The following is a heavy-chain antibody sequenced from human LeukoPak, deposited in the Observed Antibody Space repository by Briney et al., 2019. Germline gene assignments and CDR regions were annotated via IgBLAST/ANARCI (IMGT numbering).Heavy chain of an antibody. CDR3: ARVAVGRYDFDY. CDR2: ITWNSAFI. V-gene: IGHV3-9*01. J-gene: IGHJ4*01. CDR1: GFDFDNFA. D-gene: IGHD1-26*01. Sequence: GGSLRLSCAASGFDFDNFAMHWVRQAPGKGLEWVAGITWNSAFIGYVDSVKGRFTISRDNAKNTLYLQMNSLRDEDTAVYYCARVAVGRYDFDYWGRGTLVTVSS.